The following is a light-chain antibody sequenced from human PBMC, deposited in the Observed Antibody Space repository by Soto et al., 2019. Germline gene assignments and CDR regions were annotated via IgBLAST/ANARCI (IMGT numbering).Light chain of an antibody. CDR3: HQYNSWPLT. Sequence: EIVMTQSPVPLSVSPGERATLSCRASQSVGGNLAWFQQKPGQAPRLLIYESSTRATGIPDRFSGSGSGTEFTLTISSLQSEDFAVYYCHQYNSWPLTFGGGTRWIS. CDR2: ESS. CDR1: QSVGGN. J-gene: IGKJ4*01. V-gene: IGKV3-15*01.